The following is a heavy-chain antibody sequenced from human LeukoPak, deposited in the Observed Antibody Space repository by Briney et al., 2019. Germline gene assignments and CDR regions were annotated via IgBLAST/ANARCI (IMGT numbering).Heavy chain of an antibody. CDR1: GFTFSSYW. CDR2: IKGDGNT. J-gene: IGHJ1*01. Sequence: GGSLTLSCAASGFTFSSYWMHWVRQAPGKGLVCVSRIKGDGNTNYADSVKGRFTISRDNAKNTVSLQMNSLRAEDTGVYYCARAPSEIGGYYPEYFRNCGQGTLVTVSS. V-gene: IGHV3-74*01. CDR3: ARAPSEIGGYYPEYFRN. D-gene: IGHD3-22*01.